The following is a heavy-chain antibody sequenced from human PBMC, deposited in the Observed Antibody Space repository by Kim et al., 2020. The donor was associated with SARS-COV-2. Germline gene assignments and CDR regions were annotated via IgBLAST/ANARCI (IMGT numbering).Heavy chain of an antibody. CDR3: ARDWEDIVVVPAAAPYNWFDP. J-gene: IGHJ5*02. CDR1: GFTFSSYS. Sequence: GGSLRLSCAASGFTFSSYSMNWVRQAPGKGLEWVSSISSSSSYIYYADSVKGRFTISRDNAKNSLYLQMNSLRAEDTAVYYCARDWEDIVVVPAAAPYNWFDPWGHGTLVTVSS. D-gene: IGHD2-2*01. CDR2: ISSSSSYI. V-gene: IGHV3-21*01.